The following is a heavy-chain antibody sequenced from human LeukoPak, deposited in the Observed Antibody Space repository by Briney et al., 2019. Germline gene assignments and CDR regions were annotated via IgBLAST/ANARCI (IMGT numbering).Heavy chain of an antibody. Sequence: PSETLSPTCTVSGGSISSYYWSWIRQPPGKGLEWIGYLYYSGSTSYNPSLRSRVTISVDTPKNQFSLKLSSLTAADTAVYYCARVCSAGSCYGLGVIEYWGQGTLVTVSS. CDR1: GGSISSYY. V-gene: IGHV4-59*01. CDR3: ARVCSAGSCYGLGVIEY. J-gene: IGHJ4*02. D-gene: IGHD2-15*01. CDR2: LYYSGST.